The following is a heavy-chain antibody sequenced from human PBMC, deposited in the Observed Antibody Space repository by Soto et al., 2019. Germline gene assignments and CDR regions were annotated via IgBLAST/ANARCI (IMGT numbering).Heavy chain of an antibody. J-gene: IGHJ5*02. Sequence: QLQLQESGPGLVKPSETLSLTCTVSGGSISSSSITYYWGWIRQPPGKGPEWIGGIHSSGSAYYNPSHKSRVTVSIDVSKNEFSLKLSSVTAADTAVYYCARRPRAVAGMDNWFDPWGQGILVTVSS. CDR1: GGSISSSSITYY. D-gene: IGHD6-19*01. CDR2: IHSSGSA. V-gene: IGHV4-39*01. CDR3: ARRPRAVAGMDNWFDP.